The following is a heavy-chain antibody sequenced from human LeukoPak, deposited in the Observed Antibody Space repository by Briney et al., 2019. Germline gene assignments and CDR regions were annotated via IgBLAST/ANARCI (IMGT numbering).Heavy chain of an antibody. Sequence: PGGSLRLSCAASGFSFSSFWMSWVRQAPGKGLEWVSYISSSGSTIYYADSVKGRFTISRDNAKNSLFLQMNSLRAEDTAVYYCAGDYDILTGYNPWGQGTLVTVSS. J-gene: IGHJ5*02. CDR3: AGDYDILTGYNP. CDR2: ISSSGSTI. D-gene: IGHD3-9*01. V-gene: IGHV3-48*04. CDR1: GFSFSSFW.